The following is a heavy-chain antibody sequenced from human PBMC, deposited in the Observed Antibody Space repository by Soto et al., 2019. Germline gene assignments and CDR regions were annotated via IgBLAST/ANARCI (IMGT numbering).Heavy chain of an antibody. CDR3: AGIRLGYCSGGSCYTVLWFEP. V-gene: IGHV1-18*01. J-gene: IGHJ5*02. CDR1: GDTFASCG. CDR2: ISAYNGNT. D-gene: IGHD2-15*01. Sequence: GASVKVCCEASGDTFASCGRRWVRQSTEQGLEWMGWISAYNGNTNYAQKLQGRVTMTTDTSTSTAYMELRSLRSDDTAVYYCAGIRLGYCSGGSCYTVLWFEPWGKGTLVSV.